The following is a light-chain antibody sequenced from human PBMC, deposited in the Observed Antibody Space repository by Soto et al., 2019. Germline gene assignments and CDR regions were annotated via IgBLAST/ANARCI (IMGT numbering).Light chain of an antibody. CDR2: TIS. V-gene: IGKV1-39*01. J-gene: IGKJ4*01. Sequence: DIQMTQSLSSLSAFVGDRVTITCRASQSISNSLNWYQQKPGKAPRLLISTISSLQSGVPSRFTGSGSGTDFTLTISSLQPEDFATYYCQQTHSTPLTFGGGTKVEV. CDR3: QQTHSTPLT. CDR1: QSISNS.